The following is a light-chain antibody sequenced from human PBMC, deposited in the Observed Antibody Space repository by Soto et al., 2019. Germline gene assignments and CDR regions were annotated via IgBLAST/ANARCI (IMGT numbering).Light chain of an antibody. CDR1: SSDVGGYNY. CDR3: SSYARSNNPVVV. Sequence: QSALTQPPSASGSPGQSVTISCTGTSSDVGGYNYVSWYQQHPGKAPKLMIYEVSKRPSGVPDRFSGSKSGNTASLTVSGLQAEDEADYYCSSYARSNNPVVVFGGGTKLTVL. J-gene: IGLJ2*01. CDR2: EVS. V-gene: IGLV2-8*01.